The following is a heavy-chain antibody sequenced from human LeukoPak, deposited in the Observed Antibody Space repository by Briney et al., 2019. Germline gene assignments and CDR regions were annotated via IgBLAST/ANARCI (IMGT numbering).Heavy chain of an antibody. CDR3: ARETDSSSSYAFDI. J-gene: IGHJ3*02. Sequence: SETLSLTCTVSGGSISSGDYYWSWIRQPPGKGLEWIGYIYYSGSTYYNPSLKSRVTISVDTSKNQFSLKLSSVTAADTAVYYCARETDSSSSYAFDIWGQGTMVTVSS. V-gene: IGHV4-30-4*08. CDR1: GGSISSGDYY. D-gene: IGHD6-6*01. CDR2: IYYSGST.